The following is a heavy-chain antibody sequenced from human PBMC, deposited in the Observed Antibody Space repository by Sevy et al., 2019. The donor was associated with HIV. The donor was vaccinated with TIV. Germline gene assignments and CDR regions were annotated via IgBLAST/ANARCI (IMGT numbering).Heavy chain of an antibody. CDR3: ARDPSPGITAIQDY. V-gene: IGHV3-21*01. J-gene: IGHJ4*02. Sequence: GGSLRLSCTASGFTFSSFSMSWVRQAPGKGLEWVASINSRSTYIYHADPVKGRFTISSDTAKNSLYLQMNSLRAEDTAVYYCARDPSPGITAIQDYWGPGTLVTVSS. D-gene: IGHD2-21*02. CDR2: INSRSTYI. CDR1: GFTFSSFS.